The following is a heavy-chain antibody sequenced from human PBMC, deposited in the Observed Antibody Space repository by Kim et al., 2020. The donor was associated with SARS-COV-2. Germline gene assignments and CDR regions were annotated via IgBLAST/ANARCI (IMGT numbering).Heavy chain of an antibody. Sequence: NEDAVSVQSRITINPDTSRIQFYLQLRSVTPGDTAVYYCARVNIDNWFDHWGQGTLVTVSS. V-gene: IGHV6-1*01. J-gene: IGHJ5*02. CDR3: ARVNIDNWFDH. CDR2: N.